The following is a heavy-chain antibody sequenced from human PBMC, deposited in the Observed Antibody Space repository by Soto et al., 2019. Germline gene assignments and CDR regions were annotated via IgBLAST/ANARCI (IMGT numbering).Heavy chain of an antibody. J-gene: IGHJ5*02. Sequence: QVQLQQRGAGLLKPSETLSLTCAVYGGSFSGYYWSWIRQPPGKGLEWIGEIKYSGSTNYNPSLKSRVTISVDTSKNQFSRKLSSVTAADTAVYYCARKVGQWLGGYSWFDPWSQGTLVTVSS. D-gene: IGHD6-19*01. CDR1: GGSFSGYY. V-gene: IGHV4-34*01. CDR2: IKYSGST. CDR3: ARKVGQWLGGYSWFDP.